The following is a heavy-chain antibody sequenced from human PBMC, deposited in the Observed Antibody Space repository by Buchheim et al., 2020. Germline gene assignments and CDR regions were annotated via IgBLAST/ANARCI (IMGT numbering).Heavy chain of an antibody. Sequence: QVQLQESGPGLVKPSETLSLKCTISGGSITQYYWSWIRQSPGKGLEWIGYVYYRGNSDYNPSLKSRVTISIDTSKKEISLQLTSLTASDTAVYFCAGGFGGKYDSWGQGTL. CDR3: AGGFGGKYDS. J-gene: IGHJ5*02. CDR2: VYYRGNS. D-gene: IGHD3-3*01. CDR1: GGSITQYY. V-gene: IGHV4-59*08.